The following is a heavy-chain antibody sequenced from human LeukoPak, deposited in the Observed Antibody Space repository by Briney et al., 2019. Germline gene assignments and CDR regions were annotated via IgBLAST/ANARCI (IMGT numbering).Heavy chain of an antibody. CDR1: GFTFSSHG. V-gene: IGHV3-33*01. J-gene: IGHJ4*02. CDR2: IWYDGSNK. Sequence: GGSLRLSCAASGFTFSSHGFHWVRQAPGKGLEWVAVIWYDGSNKYYADSVKGRFTISRDDSKNTLYLQMNSLRAEDTAVYYCARDYYGDYDHSGDYWGQGTLVTVSS. CDR3: ARDYYGDYDHSGDY. D-gene: IGHD4-17*01.